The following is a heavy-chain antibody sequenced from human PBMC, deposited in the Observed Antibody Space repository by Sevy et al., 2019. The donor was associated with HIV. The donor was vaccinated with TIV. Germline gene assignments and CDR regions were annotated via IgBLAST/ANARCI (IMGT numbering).Heavy chain of an antibody. CDR3: ASKRGYNHGPFDY. J-gene: IGHJ4*02. CDR2: IHYTGGT. D-gene: IGHD5-12*01. V-gene: IGHV4-30-4*02. CDR1: GGSISNSDSY. Sequence: SETLSFTCTVSGGSISNSDSYWSWIRQPLGKGLEWIGYIHYTGGTYYNPFLKSRVAMSVDTSEKQFSLKLSSMTEADTAVYYCASKRGYNHGPFDYWGQGTLVTVSS.